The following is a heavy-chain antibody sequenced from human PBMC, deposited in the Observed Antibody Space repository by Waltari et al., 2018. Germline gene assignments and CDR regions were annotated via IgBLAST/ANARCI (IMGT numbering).Heavy chain of an antibody. Sequence: EVQLLESGGGLVQPGGSLILSCAASGFTFSSYAMSWVRQAPGKGLEWVSASSGSGGSTCYADSVKGRFTIFRDNPKNTLYLQMNSRRAEDTAVYYCAKVDYAFDYWGQGTLVTVSS. CDR1: GFTFSSYA. D-gene: IGHD4-17*01. CDR2: SSGSGGST. CDR3: AKVDYAFDY. J-gene: IGHJ4*02. V-gene: IGHV3-23*01.